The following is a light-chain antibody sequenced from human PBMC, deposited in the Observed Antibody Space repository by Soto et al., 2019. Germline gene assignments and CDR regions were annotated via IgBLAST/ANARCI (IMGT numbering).Light chain of an antibody. CDR1: SSDVGGYNY. CDR2: EVS. Sequence: QSALIQPASVSGSPGQSITISCTGTSSDVGGYNYVSWYQQHPGKAPKLMIYEVSNRPSGVSNRFSGSKSGNTASLTISGLQAEDEADYYCSSYTSSSTLVLFGGGTKLTVL. J-gene: IGLJ2*01. V-gene: IGLV2-14*01. CDR3: SSYTSSSTLVL.